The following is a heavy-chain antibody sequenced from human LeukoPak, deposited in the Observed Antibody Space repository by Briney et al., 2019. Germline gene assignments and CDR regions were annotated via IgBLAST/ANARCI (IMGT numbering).Heavy chain of an antibody. Sequence: ASVKVSCKASGYTFTNYHMHWVRQAPGQGLEWMGIINPSGTTTNYAQKFRGKVTMTRDLSTSTDYMELSSLRSDDTAVYFCARDNSVGDYAWWFDPWGQGTLVTVSS. J-gene: IGHJ5*02. CDR2: INPSGTTT. D-gene: IGHD1-26*01. CDR3: ARDNSVGDYAWWFDP. V-gene: IGHV1-46*01. CDR1: GYTFTNYH.